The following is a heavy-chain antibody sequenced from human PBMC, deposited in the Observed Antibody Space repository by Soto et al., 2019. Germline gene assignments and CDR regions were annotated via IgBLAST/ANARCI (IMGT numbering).Heavy chain of an antibody. Sequence: SETICLTWTVAGGAIGDHGWSWIRKNPGRGLEWIGCVHESGSTDYNPSLKGRVTISLHTSKSQFSLSLRSATAADTATYYCARGTRALITSFFAYWGQGIPVTVSS. D-gene: IGHD1-20*01. CDR2: VHESGST. V-gene: IGHV4-59*11. CDR3: ARGTRALITSFFAY. CDR1: GGAIGDHG. J-gene: IGHJ4*02.